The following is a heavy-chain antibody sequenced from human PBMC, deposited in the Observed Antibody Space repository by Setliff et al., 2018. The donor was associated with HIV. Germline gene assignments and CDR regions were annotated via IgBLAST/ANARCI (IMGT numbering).Heavy chain of an antibody. V-gene: IGHV3-48*03. CDR1: GFIFSRYE. Sequence: SLRLSCAASGFIFSRYEVNWVRQAPGKGLEWVSYISSSGSTKYYADSVKGRFTISRDNSKNTLYLQMNSLRAEDTAFYYCARGRVPGNYWGQGTLVTVSS. CDR2: ISSSGSTK. CDR3: ARGRVPGNY. J-gene: IGHJ4*02. D-gene: IGHD2-2*01.